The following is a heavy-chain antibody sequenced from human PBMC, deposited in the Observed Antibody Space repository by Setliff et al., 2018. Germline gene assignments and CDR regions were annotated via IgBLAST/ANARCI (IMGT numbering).Heavy chain of an antibody. CDR2: ISYVGYT. CDR3: ARAKYGTTTYFES. V-gene: IGHV4-59*01. Sequence: ASETLSLTCSVSGDSMGDFYWSWIRQTPGKGLEWIGHISYVGYTVYKPSLQSRVTIPADTSKKQLSLTLTSVTVADTAVYYCARAKYGTTTYFESWGPGTLVTVSS. J-gene: IGHJ4*02. CDR1: GDSMGDFY. D-gene: IGHD1-1*01.